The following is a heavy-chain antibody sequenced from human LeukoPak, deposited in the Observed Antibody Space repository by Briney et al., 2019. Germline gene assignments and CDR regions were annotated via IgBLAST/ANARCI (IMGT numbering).Heavy chain of an antibody. V-gene: IGHV4-59*01. CDR2: ISYSGST. CDR3: ARGVVAAPQTFDY. Sequence: PETLSLTCTVPGDSISSFYWSWIRQPPGKGLEWIGYISYSGSTNYNPSLKSRVTISVDTSKNQFSLKLTSVTAADTAVYYCARGVVAAPQTFDYWGQGTLVTVSS. D-gene: IGHD2-15*01. J-gene: IGHJ4*02. CDR1: GDSISSFY.